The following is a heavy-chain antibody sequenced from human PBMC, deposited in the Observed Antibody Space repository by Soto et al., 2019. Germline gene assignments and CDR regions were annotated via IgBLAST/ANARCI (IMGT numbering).Heavy chain of an antibody. CDR3: ARGVGSSPPRY. Sequence: SETLSLTCTISGGSISVYYWSWIRQPPGQALEWIGYIYDSGSPYYNPSLRSRVIISADTSKNQISLELTSAPAADTAVYYCARGVGSSPPRYWGRGTLVTVS. V-gene: IGHV4-59*01. CDR1: GGSISVYY. D-gene: IGHD1-26*01. CDR2: IYDSGSP. J-gene: IGHJ4*02.